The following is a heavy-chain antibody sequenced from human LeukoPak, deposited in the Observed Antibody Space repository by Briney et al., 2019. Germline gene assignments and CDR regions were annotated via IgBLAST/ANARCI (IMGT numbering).Heavy chain of an antibody. D-gene: IGHD6-13*01. V-gene: IGHV3-9*01. CDR2: IRWNSGSI. CDR3: AKAARISSSWYKNWFDP. Sequence: PGGSLRLSCAASGFTFDDYAMHWVRQAPGKGLEWVSGIRWNSGSIGYADSVKGRFTISRDNAKNSLYLQMNRLRAEDTALYYCAKAARISSSWYKNWFDPWGQGTLVTVSS. CDR1: GFTFDDYA. J-gene: IGHJ5*02.